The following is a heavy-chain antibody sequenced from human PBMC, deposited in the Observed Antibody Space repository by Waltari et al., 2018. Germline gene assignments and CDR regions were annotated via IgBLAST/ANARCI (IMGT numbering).Heavy chain of an antibody. CDR2: INTGSGIT. V-gene: IGHV1-3*04. D-gene: IGHD6-25*01. CDR1: GKTFTTYP. Sequence: QAQLVQSGAEATQPGASVKVSCKASGKTFTTYPIHWVRQAPGQRLEWMGWINTGSGITKYSQNFQGRVSMTSDTSATTVYMDLSSLTFQDTAVYYCARDGGFYYMDVWGAGTSVTVSS. J-gene: IGHJ6*03. CDR3: ARDGGFYYMDV.